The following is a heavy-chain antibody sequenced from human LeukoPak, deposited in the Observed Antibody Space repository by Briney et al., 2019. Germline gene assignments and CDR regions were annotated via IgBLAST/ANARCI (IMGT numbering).Heavy chain of an antibody. D-gene: IGHD3-10*01. Sequence: APVKVSCKASGYTFTSYAISWLRQAPGQGLEWMGWVSAYNGNTNYAQNLQGRVTMTTDTSTSTAYMELRSLRSDDTAVYYCARRFGESNDYWGQGTLVTVSS. CDR1: GYTFTSYA. J-gene: IGHJ4*02. V-gene: IGHV1-18*01. CDR3: ARRFGESNDY. CDR2: VSAYNGNT.